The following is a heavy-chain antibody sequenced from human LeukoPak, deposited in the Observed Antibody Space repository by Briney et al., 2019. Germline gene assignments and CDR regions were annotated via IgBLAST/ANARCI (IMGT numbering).Heavy chain of an antibody. J-gene: IGHJ4*02. CDR2: IYPGDLGS. Sequence: AEALKISCRGAGDIFSNSWIGWLGRMRGKGVEWMGFIYPGDLGSRYSPSFQGQGTITADKSISNAYLQWSSLKASDTAMYYCARGIEAAAVTAFDYWGQGTLVTVSS. V-gene: IGHV5-51*01. D-gene: IGHD6-13*01. CDR1: GDIFSNSW. CDR3: ARGIEAAAVTAFDY.